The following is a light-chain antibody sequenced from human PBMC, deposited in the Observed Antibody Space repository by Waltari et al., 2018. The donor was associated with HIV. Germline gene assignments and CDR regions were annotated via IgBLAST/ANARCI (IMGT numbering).Light chain of an antibody. CDR1: QAISHS. J-gene: IGKJ2*01. V-gene: IGKV1-NL1*01. Sequence: DIQMTQSPSSLSASVGDRVTITCRASQAISHSLAWYPQKPGKAPNLLLSAASRLETGVPPTFSGRRSGADFTLTINNLQPEDFATYYCQQYYTTPYTFGQGTKLEMK. CDR3: QQYYTTPYT. CDR2: AAS.